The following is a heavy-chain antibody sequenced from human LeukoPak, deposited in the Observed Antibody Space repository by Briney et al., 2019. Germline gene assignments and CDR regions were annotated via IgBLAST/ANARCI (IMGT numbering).Heavy chain of an antibody. CDR2: MYHTGST. D-gene: IGHD3-22*01. V-gene: IGHV4-4*02. CDR3: AGYDSSGYCRY. Sequence: SGTLSLTCAVSGGSLSTNNWWSWVRQPPGKGLEWIGEMYHTGSTNCDPSLKSRVTISVDKSKNQFSLNLRSVPAADTAVYYCAGYDSSGYCRYWGQGTLVTVSS. J-gene: IGHJ4*02. CDR1: GGSLSTNNW.